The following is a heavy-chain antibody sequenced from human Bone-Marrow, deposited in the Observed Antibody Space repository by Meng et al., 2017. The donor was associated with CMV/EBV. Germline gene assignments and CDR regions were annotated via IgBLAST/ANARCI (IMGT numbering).Heavy chain of an antibody. CDR2: VNDSGST. J-gene: IGHJ4*02. CDR3: AGSDFWSGLPYK. D-gene: IGHD3-3*01. Sequence: SETLSLTCAVYSGSFSGYYWSWIRQPPGEGLEWIGDVNDSGSTNYNPSLKSRVTISVDTSKNQFSLKLSSVTAADTAVYYCAGSDFWSGLPYKWGQGTLVTVSS. V-gene: IGHV4-34*01. CDR1: SGSFSGYY.